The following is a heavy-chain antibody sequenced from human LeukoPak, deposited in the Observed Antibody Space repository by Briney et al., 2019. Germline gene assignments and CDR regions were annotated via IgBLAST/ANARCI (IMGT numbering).Heavy chain of an antibody. Sequence: PGGSLRLSCAASGFTFSDYYMSWIRQAPGKGLEWVSYTSSSGNTIYYADSVKGRFTISRDNSKNTLYLQMNSLRAEDTAVYYCAKGDGSGSYRLFDYWGQGTLVTVSS. CDR3: AKGDGSGSYRLFDY. V-gene: IGHV3-11*01. CDR1: GFTFSDYY. CDR2: TSSSGNTI. D-gene: IGHD3-10*01. J-gene: IGHJ4*02.